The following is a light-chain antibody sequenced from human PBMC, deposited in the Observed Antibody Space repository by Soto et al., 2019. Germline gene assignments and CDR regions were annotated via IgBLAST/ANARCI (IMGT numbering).Light chain of an antibody. CDR2: EVS. J-gene: IGLJ2*01. CDR3: SSYAGSNNPVV. V-gene: IGLV2-8*01. Sequence: QSALTQPPSASGSPGQSVTISCTGTSSDVGGYNYVSWYQQHPGKAPKLMIYEVSKRPSGVPDSFSGSKSGNTASLTVSGLQAEDEADYYCSSYAGSNNPVVFGGGTKLTVL. CDR1: SSDVGGYNY.